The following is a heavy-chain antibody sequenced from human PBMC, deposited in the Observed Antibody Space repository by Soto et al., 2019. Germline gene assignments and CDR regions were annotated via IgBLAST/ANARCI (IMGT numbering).Heavy chain of an antibody. CDR2: ISYDGSNK. V-gene: IGHV3-30*03. CDR1: GFTFSSYG. CDR3: YHLFQAVAGTNGMDV. Sequence: GGSLRLSCAASGFTFSSYGMHWVRQAPGKGLEWVAVISYDGSNKYYADSVKGRFTISRDNSKNTLYLQMNSLRAEDTAVYYCYHLFQAVAGTNGMDVWGQGTTVTVSS. D-gene: IGHD6-19*01. J-gene: IGHJ6*02.